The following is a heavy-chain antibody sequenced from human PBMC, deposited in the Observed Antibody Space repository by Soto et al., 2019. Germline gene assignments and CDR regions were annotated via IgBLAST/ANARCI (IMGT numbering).Heavy chain of an antibody. CDR2: IWFDGSNK. CDR1: GFTFSSYG. Sequence: QVQLVESGGGVVQPGRSLRLSCAASGFTFSSYGMHWVRQAPGKGLEWVAVIWFDGSNKFYADSVKGRFTISRDNSKNTGPPQTTSRREEYRAVNSGATTAPYGGQGPLVPVPP. D-gene: IGHD5-18*01. V-gene: IGHV3-33*01. J-gene: IGHJ4*02. CDR3: ATTAPY.